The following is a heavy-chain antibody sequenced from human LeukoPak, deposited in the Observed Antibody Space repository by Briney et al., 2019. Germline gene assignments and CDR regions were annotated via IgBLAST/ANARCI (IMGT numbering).Heavy chain of an antibody. Sequence: GGSLRLSCAASGFTVSSNSMTWVRQAPGKGLEWVSVIYSGGSTYYADSVKGRFTISRDNSKNTLYLQMNSLRAEDTAVYYCARDRRYYGSGGCEIYYYYGMDVWGQGTTVTVSS. CDR2: IYSGGST. CDR3: ARDRRYYGSGGCEIYYYYGMDV. V-gene: IGHV3-53*01. D-gene: IGHD3-10*01. CDR1: GFTVSSNS. J-gene: IGHJ6*02.